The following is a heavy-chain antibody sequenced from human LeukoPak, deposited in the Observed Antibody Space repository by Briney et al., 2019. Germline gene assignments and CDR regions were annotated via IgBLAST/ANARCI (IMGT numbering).Heavy chain of an antibody. V-gene: IGHV1-24*01. CDR2: FDPEDGET. Sequence: ASVKVPCKVSGYTLTELSMHWVRQAPGKGREWMGGFDPEDGETIYAQKFQGRVTMTEDTSTDTAYMELSSLRSEDTAVYYCATSTPSWELRPFDYWGQGTLVTVSS. CDR3: ATSTPSWELRPFDY. D-gene: IGHD1-26*01. J-gene: IGHJ4*02. CDR1: GYTLTELS.